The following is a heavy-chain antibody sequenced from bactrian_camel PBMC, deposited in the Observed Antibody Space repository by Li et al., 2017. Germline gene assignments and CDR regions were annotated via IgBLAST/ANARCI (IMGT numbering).Heavy chain of an antibody. V-gene: IGHV3S55*01. Sequence: HVQLVESGGGSVQAGGSLRLSCVASVHTISTYCMGWFRQAPGKEREGVAVIAGSGSTGYADSVKGRFTITKDGARNTLYLQMHSLQSDDSGMYYCAAAHRPPWGGSWSSLSTYEYVYWGQGTQVTVS. CDR2: IAGSGST. J-gene: IGHJ4*01. D-gene: IGHD6*01. CDR3: AAAHRPPWGGSWSSLSTYEYVY. CDR1: VHTISTYC.